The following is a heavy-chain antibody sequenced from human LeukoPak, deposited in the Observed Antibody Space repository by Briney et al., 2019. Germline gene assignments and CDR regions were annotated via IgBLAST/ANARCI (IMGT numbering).Heavy chain of an antibody. J-gene: IGHJ4*02. CDR2: IYPRDGST. V-gene: IGHV1-46*01. Sequence: ASVKVSCKASGYTFTSNYIHWVGQAAGQGLEWMGMIYPRDGSTSYAQKLQGRVTVTRDTSTSTVHMELSGLRSEDTAVYYCARDQEGFDYWGQGTLVTVSS. CDR1: GYTFTSNY. CDR3: ARDQEGFDY.